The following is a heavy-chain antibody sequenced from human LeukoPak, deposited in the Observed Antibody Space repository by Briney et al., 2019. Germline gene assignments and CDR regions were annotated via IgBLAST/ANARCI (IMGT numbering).Heavy chain of an antibody. V-gene: IGHV4-59*01. CDR3: ARIREDSYGPLDY. CDR1: GGSISSYY. D-gene: IGHD5-18*01. CDR2: IYYSGST. Sequence: SETLSLTCTVSGGSISSYYWSWTRQPPGKGLEWIGYIYYSGSTNYNPSLKSRVTISVDTSKNQLSLRLSSVTAADTAVYYCARIREDSYGPLDYWGQGTLVTASP. J-gene: IGHJ4*02.